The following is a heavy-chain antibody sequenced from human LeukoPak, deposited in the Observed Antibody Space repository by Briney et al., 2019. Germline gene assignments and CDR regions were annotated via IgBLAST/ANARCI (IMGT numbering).Heavy chain of an antibody. CDR2: INAGNGNT. CDR3: ARDLSYGQGWFVP. J-gene: IGHJ5*02. Sequence: ASVKLSCKASGYTFTSYAMNWVRQAPGQRLEWMGWINAGNGNTKYSKKFQGRVTITRDTSASTAYMELSSLRSEDTAVYYCARDLSYGQGWFVPWGQGTLVTVSS. D-gene: IGHD2-8*01. V-gene: IGHV1-3*01. CDR1: GYTFTSYA.